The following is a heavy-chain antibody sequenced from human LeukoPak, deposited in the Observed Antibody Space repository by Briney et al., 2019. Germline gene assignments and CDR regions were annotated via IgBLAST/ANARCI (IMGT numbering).Heavy chain of an antibody. D-gene: IGHD3-10*01. V-gene: IGHV3-53*04. CDR2: IYTDGSA. CDR1: GFTFSSYW. CDR3: ARACRGSGVDV. Sequence: PGGSLRLSCAASGFTFSSYWMHWVRQAPGKGLEWVSVIYTDGSAYYADSVKGRFTISRHDSKNTLYLQMNSLRVEDTAVYYCARACRGSGVDVWGQGTTVTVSS. J-gene: IGHJ6*02.